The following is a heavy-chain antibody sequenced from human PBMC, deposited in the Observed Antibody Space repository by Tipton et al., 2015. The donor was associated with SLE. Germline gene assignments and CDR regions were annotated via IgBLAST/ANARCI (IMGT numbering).Heavy chain of an antibody. Sequence: TLSLTCAVYGGSFSGYYWSWIRQPPGKGLEWIGEINHSGSTNHSGSTKYNPSLKSRVTISVDTSKNQFSLKLSSVTAADTAVYYCARAPRYYYDSSYFDYWGQGTLVTVSS. CDR1: GGSFSGYY. J-gene: IGHJ4*02. CDR3: ARAPRYYYDSSYFDY. CDR2: INHSGSTNHSGST. D-gene: IGHD3-22*01. V-gene: IGHV4-34*01.